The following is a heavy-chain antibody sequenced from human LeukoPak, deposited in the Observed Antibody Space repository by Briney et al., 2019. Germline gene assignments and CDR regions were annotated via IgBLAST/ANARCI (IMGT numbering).Heavy chain of an antibody. CDR2: IYYSGST. Sequence: SETLSLTCTVSGGSISGYYWNWIRQPPGKGLEWIGYIYYSGSTDSNPSLKSRVTMSVDTSKNQISLKVNSVTAADTAVYYCARESYSSSYLFDFWGQGTLVTVSS. CDR1: GGSISGYY. V-gene: IGHV4-59*12. D-gene: IGHD6-6*01. J-gene: IGHJ4*02. CDR3: ARESYSSSYLFDF.